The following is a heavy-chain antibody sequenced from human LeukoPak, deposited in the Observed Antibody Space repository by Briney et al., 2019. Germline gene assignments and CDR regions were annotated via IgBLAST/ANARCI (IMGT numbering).Heavy chain of an antibody. CDR1: GGSISSGSYY. J-gene: IGHJ6*03. D-gene: IGHD3-3*01. V-gene: IGHV4-61*02. CDR2: IYTSGST. Sequence: SETLSLTCTVSGGSISSGSYYWRWIRQPAGTGLEWLGRIYTSGSTNYNPSLKSRVTISVDTSKNQFSLKLSSVTAADTAVYYCARDGVTFYYYYMDVWGKGTTVTVSS. CDR3: ARDGVTFYYYYMDV.